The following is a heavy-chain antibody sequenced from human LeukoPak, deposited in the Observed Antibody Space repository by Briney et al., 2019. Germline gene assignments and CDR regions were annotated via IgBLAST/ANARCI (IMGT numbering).Heavy chain of an antibody. CDR2: IRSKDYGGTI. Sequence: GGSLRLSCTASGFTFGDYAMSWFRQAPGKGLEWVGFIRSKDYGGTIEYAASVKGRFTISRDDSRSIAYLQMNSLRAEDTAVYYCAKPGSSRGIAGRRPTKYYFDYWGQGTLVTVSS. J-gene: IGHJ4*02. V-gene: IGHV3-49*03. CDR1: GFTFGDYA. CDR3: AKPGSSRGIAGRRPTKYYFDY. D-gene: IGHD6-6*01.